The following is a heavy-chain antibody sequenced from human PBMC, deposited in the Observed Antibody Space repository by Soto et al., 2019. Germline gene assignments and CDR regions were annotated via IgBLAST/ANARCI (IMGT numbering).Heavy chain of an antibody. CDR1: GFTFGDYA. CDR3: TRGGETVYYYYYYMDV. J-gene: IGHJ6*03. D-gene: IGHD4-17*01. CDR2: IRSKAYGGTT. Sequence: GGSLRLSCTASGFTFGDYAMSWFRQAPGKGLEWVGFIRSKAYGGTTEYAASVKGRFTISRDDSKSIAYLQMNSLKTEDIAVYYCTRGGETVYYYYYYMDVWGKGTTVTVSS. V-gene: IGHV3-49*03.